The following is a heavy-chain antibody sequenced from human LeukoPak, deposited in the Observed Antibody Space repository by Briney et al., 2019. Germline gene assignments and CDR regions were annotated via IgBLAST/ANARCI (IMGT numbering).Heavy chain of an antibody. CDR3: ARGSSYSSGWLGYYYYYMDV. Sequence: PSETLSLTCAVYGGSSSGYYWSWIRQPPGKGLEWIGEINHSGSTNYNPSLKSRVTISVDTSKNQFSLKLSSVTAADTAVYYCARGSSYSSGWLGYYYYYMDVWGKGTTVTVSS. D-gene: IGHD6-19*01. V-gene: IGHV4-34*01. CDR1: GGSSSGYY. J-gene: IGHJ6*03. CDR2: INHSGST.